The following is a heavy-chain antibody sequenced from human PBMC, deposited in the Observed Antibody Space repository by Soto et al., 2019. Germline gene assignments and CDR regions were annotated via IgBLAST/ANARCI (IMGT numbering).Heavy chain of an antibody. CDR1: GGTFSSYT. V-gene: IGHV1-69*02. Sequence: SVKVSCKASGGTFSSYTISWVRQAPGQGLEWMGRIIPILGIANYAQKFQGRVTITADKSTSTAYMELSSLRSEDTAVCYCARGSCSSTSCYAGGDCYYYMDVWGKGTTVTVSS. J-gene: IGHJ6*03. D-gene: IGHD2-2*01. CDR3: ARGSCSSTSCYAGGDCYYYMDV. CDR2: IIPILGIA.